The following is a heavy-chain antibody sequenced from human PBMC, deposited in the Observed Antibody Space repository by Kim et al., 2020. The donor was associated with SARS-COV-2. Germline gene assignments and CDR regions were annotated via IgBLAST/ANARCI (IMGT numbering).Heavy chain of an antibody. CDR1: GFTFSSYS. J-gene: IGHJ6*02. Sequence: GGSLRLSCAASGFTFSSYSMNWVRQAPGKGLEWVSYISSSSSTIYYADSVKGRFTISRDNAKNSLYLQMNSLRDEDTAVYYCAREWGDIVATALNLQDTYYYYGMDVWGQGTTVTVSS. V-gene: IGHV3-48*02. D-gene: IGHD5-12*01. CDR3: AREWGDIVATALNLQDTYYYYGMDV. CDR2: ISSSSSTI.